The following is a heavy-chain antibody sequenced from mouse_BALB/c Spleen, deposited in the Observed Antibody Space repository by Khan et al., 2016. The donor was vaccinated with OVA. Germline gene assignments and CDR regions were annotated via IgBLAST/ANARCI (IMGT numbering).Heavy chain of an antibody. CDR3: ARGNCYGYYFDY. J-gene: IGHJ2*01. V-gene: IGHV3-2*02. D-gene: IGHD1-1*01. Sequence: VQLKQSGPGLVKPSPSLSLTCTVTGYSITSGYAWNWIRQFPGNKLEWMGYISYSGVTSYTPSLKSRISITRDTSKNQFFLQLTSVTTEDTATYCCARGNCYGYYFDYWGQGTTLTVSA. CDR1: GYSITSGYA. CDR2: ISYSGVT.